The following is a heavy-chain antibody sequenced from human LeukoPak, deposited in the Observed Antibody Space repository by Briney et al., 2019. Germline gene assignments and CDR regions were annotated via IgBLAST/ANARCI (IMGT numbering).Heavy chain of an antibody. CDR2: ISGNGENT. D-gene: IGHD5-24*01. V-gene: IGHV3-43*02. J-gene: IGHJ3*02. CDR1: GFTFDDYA. Sequence: TGGSLRLSCTASGFTFDDYAMHWVRQTPGKGLEWVSLISGNGENTYYADSVKGRFTISRDTSKNSLYLQMNSLRTEDTAVYYCTPSRDGYNGAFDIWGQGTMVTVSS. CDR3: TPSRDGYNGAFDI.